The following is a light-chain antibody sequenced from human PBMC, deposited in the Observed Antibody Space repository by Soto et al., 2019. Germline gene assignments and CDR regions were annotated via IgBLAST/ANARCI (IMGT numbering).Light chain of an antibody. CDR3: QKYDSAPSLT. J-gene: IGKJ4*01. Sequence: DIQMTQSPSSLSASVGDRVTVTCRASQGISRFLAWYQQKPGKVPKLLIYAASTLQPGVPSRFSGSGYGTDFTLTISSLQPEDVATYYCQKYDSAPSLTFVGGTKVEIK. CDR2: AAS. V-gene: IGKV1-27*01. CDR1: QGISRF.